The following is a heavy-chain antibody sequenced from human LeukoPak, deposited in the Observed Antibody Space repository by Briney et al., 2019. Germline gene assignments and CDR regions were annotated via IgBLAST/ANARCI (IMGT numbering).Heavy chain of an antibody. J-gene: IGHJ5*02. D-gene: IGHD2-2*02. CDR3: ARGPYCSSTSCYTGHANWFDP. Sequence: SETLSLTCTVSGGSISSGSYYWSWIRQPAGKGLEWIGRIYTSGSTNYNPSLKSRVTISVDTSKNQFSLKLSSVTAADTAVYYCARGPYCSSTSCYTGHANWFDPWGQGTLVTVSS. V-gene: IGHV4-61*02. CDR1: GGSISSGSYY. CDR2: IYTSGST.